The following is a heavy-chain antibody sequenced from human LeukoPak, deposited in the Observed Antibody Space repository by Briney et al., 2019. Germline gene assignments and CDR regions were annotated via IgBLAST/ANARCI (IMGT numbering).Heavy chain of an antibody. CDR2: ISYDGSNK. CDR1: GFTFSSYA. Sequence: GGSLRLSCAASGFTFSSYAMHWVRQAPGKGLEWVAVISYDGSNKYYADSVKGRFTISRDNSKNTLYLQMNSLRAEDTAVYYCAREAGNGEFDYWGQGTLVTVSS. CDR3: AREAGNGEFDY. J-gene: IGHJ4*02. D-gene: IGHD3-10*01. V-gene: IGHV3-30-3*01.